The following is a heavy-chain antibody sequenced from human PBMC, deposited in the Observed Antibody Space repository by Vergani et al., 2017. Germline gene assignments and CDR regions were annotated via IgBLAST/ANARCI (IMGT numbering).Heavy chain of an antibody. CDR3: ARDFLTRVTTLDYYYMGV. V-gene: IGHV3-30*03. D-gene: IGHD1-1*01. Sequence: HVQMVESGGGLVQPGGSLRLSCAASGFTVSSNYMSWVRQAPGKGLEWVSVISYDGNKKNYADSVKGRFTISRDNSKNTLYLEMNALRAEDTAVYYCARDFLTRVTTLDYYYMGVWGKGTTVTVSS. J-gene: IGHJ6*03. CDR1: GFTVSSNY. CDR2: ISYDGNKK.